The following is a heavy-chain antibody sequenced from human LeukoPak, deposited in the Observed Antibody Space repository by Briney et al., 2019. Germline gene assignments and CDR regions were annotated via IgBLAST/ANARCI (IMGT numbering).Heavy chain of an antibody. CDR2: IYTSGST. V-gene: IGHV4-4*07. CDR1: GGSISSYY. D-gene: IGHD6-13*01. Sequence: SETLSLTCTVSGGSISSYYWGWMRQPAGRGLEWIGRIYTSGSTNYNPSLKSRVTMSVDTSTNQFSLKLSSVTAADTAVYYCARGGSSIAAAGFAFDIWGQGTMVTVSS. J-gene: IGHJ3*02. CDR3: ARGGSSIAAAGFAFDI.